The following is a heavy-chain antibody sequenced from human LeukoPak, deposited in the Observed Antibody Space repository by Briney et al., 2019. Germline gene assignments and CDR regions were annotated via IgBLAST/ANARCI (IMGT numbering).Heavy chain of an antibody. Sequence: HPGGSLRLSCAASGFTFSSYWMSWVRQAPGKGLEWVSVIYSGGSTYYADSVKGRFTISRDNSKNTLYLQMNSLRAEDTAVYYCAREDTAMVADYWGQGTLVTVSS. D-gene: IGHD5-18*01. CDR2: IYSGGST. V-gene: IGHV3-53*01. CDR1: GFTFSSYW. J-gene: IGHJ4*02. CDR3: AREDTAMVADY.